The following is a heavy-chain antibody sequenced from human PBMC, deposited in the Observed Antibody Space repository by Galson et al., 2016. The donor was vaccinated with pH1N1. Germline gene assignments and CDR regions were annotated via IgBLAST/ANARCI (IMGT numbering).Heavy chain of an antibody. CDR1: GFTFSSYA. Sequence: SLRLSCAASGFTFSSYAMSWVRQAPGKGLEWVSAISGSGGSTYYADSVKGRFTISRDNSKNTLYLQMSSLRAEDTAVYYCAKDIGYCRSTSCQYYYSYGMDVWGQGTTVTVSS. J-gene: IGHJ6*02. V-gene: IGHV3-23*01. D-gene: IGHD2-2*03. CDR2: ISGSGGST. CDR3: AKDIGYCRSTSCQYYYSYGMDV.